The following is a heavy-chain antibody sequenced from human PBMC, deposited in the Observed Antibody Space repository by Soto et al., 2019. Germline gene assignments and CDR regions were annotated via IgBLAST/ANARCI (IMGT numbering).Heavy chain of an antibody. V-gene: IGHV3-49*04. D-gene: IGHD3-10*01. Sequence: GGSLRLSCTASGFTFGDYAMSWVRQAPGKGLEWVGFIRSKAYGGTTEYAASVKGRFTISRDDSKSIAYLQMNSLKTEDTAVYYCTRDGILLWFGELFHYYYGMDVWGQGTTVSVSS. CDR3: TRDGILLWFGELFHYYYGMDV. J-gene: IGHJ6*02. CDR2: IRSKAYGGTT. CDR1: GFTFGDYA.